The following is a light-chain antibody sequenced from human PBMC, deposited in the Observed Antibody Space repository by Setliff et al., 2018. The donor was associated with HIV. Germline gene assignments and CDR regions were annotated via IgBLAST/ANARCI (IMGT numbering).Light chain of an antibody. V-gene: IGLV2-23*02. CDR3: CSYAGSSTYV. CDR1: SSDVGGYTY. Sequence: QSVLTQPASVSGSPGQSITISCTGTSSDVGGYTYVSWYQHHPGKAPELMIYEVAKRPSGISNRFSGSKSGNTASLTISGLQAEDESDYYCCSYAGSSTYVFGTGTKVTVL. CDR2: EVA. J-gene: IGLJ1*01.